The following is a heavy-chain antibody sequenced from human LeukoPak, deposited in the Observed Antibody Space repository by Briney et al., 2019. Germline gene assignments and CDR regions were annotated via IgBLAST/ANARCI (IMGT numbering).Heavy chain of an antibody. J-gene: IGHJ3*02. V-gene: IGHV3-23*01. CDR1: GFTFSSYA. D-gene: IGHD3-10*01. Sequence: GGSLRLSCAASGFTFSSYAMSWVRQAPGKGLEWVSAISGSGGSTYYADSVKGRFTISRDNSKNTLYLQMNSLRAEDTAVYYCAKDPPRGSYYFDAFDIWGQGTMVTVSS. CDR2: ISGSGGST. CDR3: AKDPPRGSYYFDAFDI.